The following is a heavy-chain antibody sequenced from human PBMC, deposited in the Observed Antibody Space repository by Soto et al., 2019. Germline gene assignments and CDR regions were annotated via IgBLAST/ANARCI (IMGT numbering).Heavy chain of an antibody. D-gene: IGHD6-6*01. CDR3: ARDRHNNFFDP. CDR1: GASMSSGGYY. V-gene: IGHV4-31*03. Sequence: SETLSLTCTVSGASMSSGGYYWTWIRQSPGKGLEWIGYIYYSGSTYYNPSLESRVAISLDTSRSQFSLTLHSVTAADTAIYYCARDRHNNFFDPWGQGTLVTVXS. J-gene: IGHJ5*02. CDR2: IYYSGST.